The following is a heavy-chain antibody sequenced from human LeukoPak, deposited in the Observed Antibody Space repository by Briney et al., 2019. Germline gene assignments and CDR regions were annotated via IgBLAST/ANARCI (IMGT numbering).Heavy chain of an antibody. J-gene: IGHJ4*02. CDR2: ISYDGSNK. CDR1: GFAFSSFA. V-gene: IGHV3-30*03. CDR3: ARDPSPYYSDYGH. D-gene: IGHD4-11*01. Sequence: PGGPLRLPCAASGFAFSSFAMLGVGQAPARGREGVAVISYDGSNKYYADSVKGRFTISRDNSKNTVYLQMNNLRAEDTAVYYCARDPSPYYSDYGHWGQGTLVIVSS.